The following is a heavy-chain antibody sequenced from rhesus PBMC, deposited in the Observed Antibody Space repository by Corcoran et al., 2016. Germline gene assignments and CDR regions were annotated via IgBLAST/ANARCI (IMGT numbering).Heavy chain of an antibody. Sequence: QVQLQESGPGLVKPSETLSLTCAVSGYSISSNYWSWIRQPPGKGLEWIGYIYGSSGSNYYNPSLKSRVTISTDTSKNRFSLKLSSVTAADTAVYYCARDVGMAAAGVVWGPGVLVTVSS. J-gene: IGHJ5-1*01. D-gene: IGHD6-25*01. CDR1: GYSISSNY. CDR3: ARDVGMAAAGVV. CDR2: IYGSSGSN. V-gene: IGHV4-147*01.